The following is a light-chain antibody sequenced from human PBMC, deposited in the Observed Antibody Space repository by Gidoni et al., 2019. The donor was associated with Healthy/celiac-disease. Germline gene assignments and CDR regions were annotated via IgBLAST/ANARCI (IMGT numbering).Light chain of an antibody. Sequence: DIQMTQSPSSLSASVGDRVTITCQASQDISNYLNWYQQKPGKAPKLLIYDASNLETGVPSRFSGSGSGTDFTFTISSLQPEDIATYYCQQYDNLHPGFGHGTKVDIK. CDR1: QDISNY. V-gene: IGKV1-33*01. CDR3: QQYDNLHPG. J-gene: IGKJ3*01. CDR2: DAS.